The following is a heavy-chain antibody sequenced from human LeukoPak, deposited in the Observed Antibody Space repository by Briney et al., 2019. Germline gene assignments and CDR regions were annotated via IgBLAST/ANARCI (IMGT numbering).Heavy chain of an antibody. CDR1: GFSFRTYA. CDR2: ISDEGSDK. J-gene: IGHJ3*02. Sequence: PGGSLRLSCAASGFSFRTYAMHWVRQAPGKGREWLAVISDEGSDKYYGASVKGRFAISRDNSRNTLYLHISSLRPEDTAVYYCARDQGGSDSFDIWGQGTLVILSS. D-gene: IGHD5-12*01. V-gene: IGHV3-30*09. CDR3: ARDQGGSDSFDI.